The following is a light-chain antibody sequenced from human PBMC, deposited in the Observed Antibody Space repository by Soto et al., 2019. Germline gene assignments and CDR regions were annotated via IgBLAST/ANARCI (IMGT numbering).Light chain of an antibody. V-gene: IGKV3-20*01. J-gene: IGKJ1*01. CDR3: HQYDSWT. Sequence: EIVLTQSPGTLSLSPGERATLFCRASQSFNSIYLAWYQQKPGKAPRLLIYGASSRATGIPDRFSGSGSGTDFTLTISRLEPEDFAVYYCHQYDSWTFGQGTKVDIK. CDR2: GAS. CDR1: QSFNSIY.